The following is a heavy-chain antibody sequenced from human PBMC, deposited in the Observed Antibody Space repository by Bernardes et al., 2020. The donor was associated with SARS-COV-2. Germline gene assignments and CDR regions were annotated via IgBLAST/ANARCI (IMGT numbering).Heavy chain of an antibody. J-gene: IGHJ6*02. CDR2: ISWKGDGL. Sequence: GGSLRLSCIVSGFTFDDYAMHWVRQVPGKGLEWVSGISWKGDGLGYADSVKGRFTISRDNAKNSLYLQMSRLRPEDTALYYCAKDVSRIVARFYDYYGMDVWGQGTTVTVSS. CDR3: AKDVSRIVARFYDYYGMDV. V-gene: IGHV3-9*01. D-gene: IGHD5-12*01. CDR1: GFTFDDYA.